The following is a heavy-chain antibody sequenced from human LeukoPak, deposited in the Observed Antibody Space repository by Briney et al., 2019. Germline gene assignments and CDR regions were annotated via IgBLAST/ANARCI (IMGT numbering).Heavy chain of an antibody. CDR3: AREPGIAVAGYAFDY. J-gene: IGHJ4*02. Sequence: SVKVYCKASGGTFSSYAISWERQAPGQGLEWMGGIIPIFGTANCAQKFQGRVTITADESTSTAYMELSSLRPEDTAVYYCAREPGIAVAGYAFDYWGQGTLVTVSS. CDR2: IIPIFGTA. D-gene: IGHD6-19*01. CDR1: GGTFSSYA. V-gene: IGHV1-69*13.